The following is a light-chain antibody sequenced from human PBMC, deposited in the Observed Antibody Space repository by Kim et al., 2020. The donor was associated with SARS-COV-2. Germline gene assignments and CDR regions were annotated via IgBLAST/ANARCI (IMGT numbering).Light chain of an antibody. Sequence: QSALTQPRSVSGSPGQSVTISCTGTSSDVGGYNYVSWYQQHPDKAPKLMIYDVTKRPSGVPDRFSGSKSGNTASLTISGLQAEDEADYYCSSFAGSYVVFGGGTKLTVL. CDR1: SSDVGGYNY. J-gene: IGLJ2*01. CDR3: SSFAGSYVV. V-gene: IGLV2-11*01. CDR2: DVT.